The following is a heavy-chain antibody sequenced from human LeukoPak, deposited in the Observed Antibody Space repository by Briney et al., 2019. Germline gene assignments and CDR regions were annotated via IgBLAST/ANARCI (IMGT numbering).Heavy chain of an antibody. CDR2: ISNSGGST. CDR3: AKNDQFSGSWYFDC. J-gene: IGHJ4*02. CDR1: GFTFSIYA. D-gene: IGHD1-26*01. Sequence: GGSLRLSCAASGFTFSIYAMSWVRQAPGKGLEWVSVISNSGGSTYYADSVKGRFTISRDNSKNTLYLQMNSLRAEDTAVYYCAKNDQFSGSWYFDCWGQGTLVTVSS. V-gene: IGHV3-23*01.